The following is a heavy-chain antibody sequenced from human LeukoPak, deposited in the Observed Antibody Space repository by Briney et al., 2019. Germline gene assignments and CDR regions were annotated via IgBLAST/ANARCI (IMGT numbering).Heavy chain of an antibody. CDR3: VRGTGY. CDR2: ISSNGDNT. CDR1: GFTFSTYV. J-gene: IGHJ4*02. V-gene: IGHV3-64D*06. Sequence: GGSLRLSWSVAGFTFSTYVMHWVRQPPGKGLEYVSAISSNGDNTYYADSVKGRFTISRDNSKNTLYLQMSSLRADDTAVYYCVRGTGYWGQGTLVTVSS.